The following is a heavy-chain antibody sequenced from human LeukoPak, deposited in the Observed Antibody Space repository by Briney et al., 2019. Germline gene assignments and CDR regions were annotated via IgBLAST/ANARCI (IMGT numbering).Heavy chain of an antibody. V-gene: IGHV3-53*01. J-gene: IGHJ4*02. Sequence: GGSLRLSCAASGFTVSSNYMTWVRQAPGKGLEWVSVIYSGGSTYYVDSVKGRFTISRDNSKNTLYLQINSLRAEDTAVYYCARDYGWSFDYWGQGTLVTVSS. D-gene: IGHD2-8*02. CDR1: GFTVSSNY. CDR3: ARDYGWSFDY. CDR2: IYSGGST.